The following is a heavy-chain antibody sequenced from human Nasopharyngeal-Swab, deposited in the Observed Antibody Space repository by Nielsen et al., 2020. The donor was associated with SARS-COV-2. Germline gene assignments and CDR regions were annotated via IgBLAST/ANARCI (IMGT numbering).Heavy chain of an antibody. Sequence: ASVKVSCKGSGYTFTIDAMHGVRQAPGQRLEWMGWINAGNGNTKYSQKFQCRVTITRDTSASTAYMELSSLRSEDTAVYYCARYYYYMDVWAKGPRSPSP. CDR3: ARYYYYMDV. V-gene: IGHV1-3*01. CDR1: GYTFTIDA. J-gene: IGHJ6*03. CDR2: INAGNGNT.